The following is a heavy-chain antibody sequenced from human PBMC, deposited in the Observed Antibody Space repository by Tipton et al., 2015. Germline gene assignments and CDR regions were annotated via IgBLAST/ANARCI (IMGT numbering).Heavy chain of an antibody. CDR3: ARSLFPETAGLENWFDP. CDR2: IYYSGSA. D-gene: IGHD6-13*01. V-gene: IGHV4-38-2*01. CDR1: GYSISSGYY. J-gene: IGHJ5*02. Sequence: TLSLTCDVSGYSISSGYYWGWIRQPPGKGLEWIGSIYYSGSAYYNPSLMGRVTIFIDTSKNQFSLNLRFVTAADTAVYYCARSLFPETAGLENWFDPWGQGTLVTVSS.